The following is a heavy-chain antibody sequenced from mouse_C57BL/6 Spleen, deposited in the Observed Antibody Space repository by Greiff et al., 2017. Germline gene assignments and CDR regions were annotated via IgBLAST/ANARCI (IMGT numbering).Heavy chain of an antibody. D-gene: IGHD2-3*01. J-gene: IGHJ1*03. CDR2: IYPGDGDT. V-gene: IGHV1-80*01. CDR1: GYAFSSYW. CDR3: ARGWGRYWYFDV. Sequence: QVQLQQSGAELVKPGASVKISCKASGYAFSSYWMNWVKQRPGKGLEWIGQIYPGDGDTNSNGKFKGKATLTADKSSSTAYMQLSSLTSEDSAVYFCARGWGRYWYFDVWGTGTTVTVSS.